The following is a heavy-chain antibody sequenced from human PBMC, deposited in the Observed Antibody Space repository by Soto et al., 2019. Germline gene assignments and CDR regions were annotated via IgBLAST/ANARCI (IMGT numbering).Heavy chain of an antibody. Sequence: SMNVSCKTSGYGFTSYLISWVRQAPGQGLEWMGWISDYNGNANNAQKFQGRVTMTTDTSTSTAYMELRSLISDDTAVYYCARDNELCDYWGQGTLFPVS. J-gene: IGHJ4*02. CDR2: ISDYNGNA. CDR1: GYGFTSYL. CDR3: ARDNELCDY. V-gene: IGHV1-18*01. D-gene: IGHD1-1*01.